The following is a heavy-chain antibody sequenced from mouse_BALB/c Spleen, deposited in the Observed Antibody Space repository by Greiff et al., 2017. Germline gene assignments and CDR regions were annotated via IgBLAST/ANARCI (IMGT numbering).Heavy chain of an antibody. J-gene: IGHJ3*01. Sequence: EVQLQQSGAELVRPGALVKLSCKASGFNIKDYYMHWVKQRPEQGLEWIGWIDPENGNTIYDPKFQGKASITADTSSNTAYLQLSSLTSEDTAVYYCAHPYGNSFAYWGQGTLVTVSA. V-gene: IGHV14-1*02. CDR1: GFNIKDYY. CDR2: IDPENGNT. CDR3: AHPYGNSFAY. D-gene: IGHD2-1*01.